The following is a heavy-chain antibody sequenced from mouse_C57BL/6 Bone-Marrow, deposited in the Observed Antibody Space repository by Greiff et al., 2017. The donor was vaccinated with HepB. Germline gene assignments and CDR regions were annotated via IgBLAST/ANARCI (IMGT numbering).Heavy chain of an antibody. CDR2: IDPEDGDT. V-gene: IGHV14-1*01. J-gene: IGHJ3*01. CDR3: TTGNYGSSYDWFAY. Sequence: VQLQQSGAELVRPGASVKLSCTASGFNIKDYYMHWVKQRPEQGLEWIGRIDPEDGDTEYAPKFQGKATMTADTSSNTAYLQLSSLTSEDTAVYYCTTGNYGSSYDWFAYWGQGTLVTVSA. D-gene: IGHD1-1*01. CDR1: GFNIKDYY.